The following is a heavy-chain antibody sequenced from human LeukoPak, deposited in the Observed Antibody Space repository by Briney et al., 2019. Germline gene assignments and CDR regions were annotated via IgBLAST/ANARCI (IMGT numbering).Heavy chain of an antibody. D-gene: IGHD4-17*01. CDR2: IRGGGTGA. CDR3: ARDPNGDYVGAFDM. CDR1: GFTFSAFA. J-gene: IGHJ3*02. Sequence: GGSLRLSCTASGFTFSAFAMMWVRQAPGKGPEWIAAIRGGGTGAFYAGSVKGRFTISKDNSKDTLFLQMNNLRAEDTAVYYCARDPNGDYVGAFDMWGPGTMVTVSS. V-gene: IGHV3-23*01.